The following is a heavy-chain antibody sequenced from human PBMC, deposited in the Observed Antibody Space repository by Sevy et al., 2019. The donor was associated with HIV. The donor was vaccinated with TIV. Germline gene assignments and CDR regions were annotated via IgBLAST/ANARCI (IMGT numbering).Heavy chain of an antibody. CDR1: GYTFTSYG. D-gene: IGHD2-2*01. CDR3: ARGTVVVVPAAIVFEDAFDI. Sequence: ASVKVSCKASGYTFTSYGISWVRQAPGQGLEWMGWISAYNGNTNYAQKLQGRVTMTTDTSKSTAYMELRSLRSDDTAVYYCARGTVVVVPAAIVFEDAFDIWGQGTMVTVSS. J-gene: IGHJ3*02. CDR2: ISAYNGNT. V-gene: IGHV1-18*01.